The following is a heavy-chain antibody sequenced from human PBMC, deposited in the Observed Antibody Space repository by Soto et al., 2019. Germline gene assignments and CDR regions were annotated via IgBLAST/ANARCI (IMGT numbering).Heavy chain of an antibody. D-gene: IGHD1-26*01. Sequence: PAQSLRPSCLPSAFTFSSYAMHWVGQAPGKGLEWVAVISYDGSNKYYADSVKGRFTISRDNSKNTLYLQMNSLRAEDTAVYYCARSLFPYSGSYSTDYWGQGT. V-gene: IGHV3-30-3*01. CDR3: ARSLFPYSGSYSTDY. CDR1: AFTFSSYA. CDR2: ISYDGSNK. J-gene: IGHJ4*02.